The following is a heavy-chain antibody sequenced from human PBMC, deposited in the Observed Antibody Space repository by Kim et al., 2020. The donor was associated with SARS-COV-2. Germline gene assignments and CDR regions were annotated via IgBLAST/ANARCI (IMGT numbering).Heavy chain of an antibody. V-gene: IGHV4-34*01. D-gene: IGHD1-26*01. CDR3: ARGPRYSGCYLFP. J-gene: IGHJ4*02. Sequence: YHPSLKSRVTISVDTSKTQFSLTLSSVTAADTAVYYWARGPRYSGCYLFPWGQGTLVTVSS.